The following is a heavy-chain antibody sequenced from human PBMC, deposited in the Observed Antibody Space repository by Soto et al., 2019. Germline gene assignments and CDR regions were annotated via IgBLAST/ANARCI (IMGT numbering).Heavy chain of an antibody. CDR2: IIPILGIA. Sequence: GAAGKVSCKASGSTLSSYTISWVRPAPGQGPEWMGRIIPILGIANYAQKFQGRVTITADKSSSTAYMELSSLRSEDTAVYYCARSDRSSSSAGWFDSWGQGTLGTVSS. D-gene: IGHD6-6*01. CDR1: GSTLSSYT. V-gene: IGHV1-69*02. CDR3: ARSDRSSSSAGWFDS. J-gene: IGHJ5*01.